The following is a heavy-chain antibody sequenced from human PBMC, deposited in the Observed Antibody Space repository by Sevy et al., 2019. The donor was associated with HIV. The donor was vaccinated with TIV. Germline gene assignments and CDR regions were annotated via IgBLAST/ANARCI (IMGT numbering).Heavy chain of an antibody. CDR3: ARALYGGNFDY. V-gene: IGHV3-7*01. D-gene: IGHD4-17*01. J-gene: IGHJ4*02. CDR1: GFTFSSYW. CDR2: IKQDGSGK. Sequence: GGSLRLSCAASGFTFSSYWMSWVRQAPGKGLEWVANIKQDGSGKYYVDSVKGRFTISRDNAKNSLYLQMNSLRAEDTAVYYCARALYGGNFDYWGQGTLVTVSS.